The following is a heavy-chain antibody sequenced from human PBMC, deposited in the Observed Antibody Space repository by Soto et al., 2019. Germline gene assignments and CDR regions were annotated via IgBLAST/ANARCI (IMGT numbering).Heavy chain of an antibody. J-gene: IGHJ4*02. CDR2: IYSGGST. CDR1: GLTVSSNY. Sequence: EVPLVESGGGLVQPGGSLRLSCAASGLTVSSNYMSWVRQAPGKGLEWVSVIYSGGSTYYADSVKGRFTISRDNSKNTLDLEMNSMRAEETAVYYGARDWDSSGWWFAYWGRGTLDTVSS. CDR3: ARDWDSSGWWFAY. D-gene: IGHD6-19*01. V-gene: IGHV3-66*01.